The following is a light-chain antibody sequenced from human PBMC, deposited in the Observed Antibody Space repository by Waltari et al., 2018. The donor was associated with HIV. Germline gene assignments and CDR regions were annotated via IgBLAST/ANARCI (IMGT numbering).Light chain of an antibody. Sequence: QSVLTKQPHGSGTPGQGVITACSGGSSNIGTNTESWYHQVPGTAPKLLVYNNNQRPSGVPDRFSGSKSGTSASLAISGLQSEDEADYYCATWDDSLSGFWVFGGGTKLTVL. CDR3: ATWDDSLSGFWV. V-gene: IGLV1-44*01. CDR1: SSNIGTNT. J-gene: IGLJ3*02. CDR2: NNN.